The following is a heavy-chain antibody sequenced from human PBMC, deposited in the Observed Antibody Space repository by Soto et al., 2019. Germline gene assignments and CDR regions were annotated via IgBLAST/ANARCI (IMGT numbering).Heavy chain of an antibody. V-gene: IGHV1-18*01. CDR1: GYTFTSYG. CDR3: ARDLETRPPYSSSSIDY. Sequence: GASVKVSCKASGYTFTSYGISWVRQAPGQGLEWMGWISAYNGNTNYAQKLQGRVTMTTDTSTSTAYMELRSLRSDDTAVYYCARDLETRPPYSSSSIDYWGQGTLVTVSS. J-gene: IGHJ4*02. D-gene: IGHD6-6*01. CDR2: ISAYNGNT.